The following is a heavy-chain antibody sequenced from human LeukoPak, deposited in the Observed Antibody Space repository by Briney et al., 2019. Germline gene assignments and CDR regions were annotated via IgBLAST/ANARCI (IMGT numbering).Heavy chain of an antibody. V-gene: IGHV3-21*01. CDR3: AVRGYDFWSGYVSV. CDR1: GFTFSSYS. Sequence: GGSLRLSCAASGFTFSSYSMNWVRQAPGKGLEWVSSISSSSSYIYYADSVKGRFTISRDNAKNSLYLQMNSLRAEDTAVYYCAVRGYDFWSGYVSVWGQGTLVTVSS. D-gene: IGHD3-3*01. CDR2: ISSSSSYI. J-gene: IGHJ4*02.